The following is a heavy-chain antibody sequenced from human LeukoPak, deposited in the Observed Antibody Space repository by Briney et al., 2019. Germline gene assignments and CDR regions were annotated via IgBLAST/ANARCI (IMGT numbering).Heavy chain of an antibody. CDR3: VKVIHSGWFQGAFDC. Sequence: PGGSLRPSCAASGCTSDDYAMQWVRQAPGKGLEWASGFNWRTGMIGYADSVKGRFTISRDSAKSSLYLQMNSLRAEDTAFYYCVKVIHSGWFQGAFDCWGQGTMVTVSS. CDR1: GCTSDDYA. D-gene: IGHD6-19*01. V-gene: IGHV3-9*02. CDR2: FNWRTGMI. J-gene: IGHJ3*01.